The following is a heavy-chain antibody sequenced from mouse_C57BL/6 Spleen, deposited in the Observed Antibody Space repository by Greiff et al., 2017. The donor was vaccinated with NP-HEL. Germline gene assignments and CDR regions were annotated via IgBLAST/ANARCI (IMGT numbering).Heavy chain of an antibody. J-gene: IGHJ4*01. V-gene: IGHV1-22*01. CDR3: ARVEWLLRDYAMDY. CDR2: INPNNGGT. D-gene: IGHD2-3*01. CDR1: GYTFTDYN. Sequence: EVQRVESGPELVKPGASVKMSCKASGYTFTDYNMHWVKQSHGKSLEWIGYINPNNGGTSYNQKFKGKATLTVNKSSSTAYMELRSLTSEDSAVYYCARVEWLLRDYAMDYWGQGTSVTVSS.